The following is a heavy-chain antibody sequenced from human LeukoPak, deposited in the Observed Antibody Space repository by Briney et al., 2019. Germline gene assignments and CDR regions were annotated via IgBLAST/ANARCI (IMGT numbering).Heavy chain of an antibody. CDR3: AEGDYFDY. CDR1: GFTFSGYA. J-gene: IGHJ4*02. Sequence: GGSLRLSCAASGFTFSGYAMNWVRQAPGKGLEWVSGISGSGAGTYYADSVKGRFTISRDNAKNSLYLQMNSLRAEDTAVYYCAEGDYFDYWGQGTLVTVSS. V-gene: IGHV3-23*01. CDR2: ISGSGAGT. D-gene: IGHD3-16*01.